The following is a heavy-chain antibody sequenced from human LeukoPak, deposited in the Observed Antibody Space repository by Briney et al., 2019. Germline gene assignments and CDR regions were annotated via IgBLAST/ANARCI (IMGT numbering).Heavy chain of an antibody. D-gene: IGHD2-2*01. V-gene: IGHV1-69*04. CDR3: ARPGRDIVVVPATQLDCYYGMDV. CDR1: GGTFSSYA. J-gene: IGHJ6*02. CDR2: IIPILGIA. Sequence: ASVKVSCKASGGTFSSYAISWVRQAPGQGLEWMGRIIPILGIANYAQKFQGRVTITADKSTSTAYMELSSLRSEDTAVYYCARPGRDIVVVPATQLDCYYGMDVWGQGTTVTVSS.